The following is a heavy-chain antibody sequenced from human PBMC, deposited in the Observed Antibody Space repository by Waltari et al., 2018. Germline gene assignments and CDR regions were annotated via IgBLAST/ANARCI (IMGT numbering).Heavy chain of an antibody. Sequence: QLQLQESGPGLVKPSGTLSLTCAVSGDSMSSTDWWSWVRQPPGKGLEWVGQVQRSGGTNFNPSFASRVTMSFDTYNNQFSLKVTSVTAADSAVYYCARDRGRGIYLDSWGPGTLVTVS. CDR1: GDSMSSTDW. CDR2: VQRSGGT. J-gene: IGHJ4*02. V-gene: IGHV4-4*02. CDR3: ARDRGRGIYLDS. D-gene: IGHD2-15*01.